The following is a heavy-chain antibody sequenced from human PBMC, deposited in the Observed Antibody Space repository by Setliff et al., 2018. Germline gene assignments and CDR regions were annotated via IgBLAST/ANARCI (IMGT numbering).Heavy chain of an antibody. J-gene: IGHJ4*02. CDR1: GGSISSHY. CDR2: IYYSGST. V-gene: IGHV4-30-4*08. CDR3: ARGRSLLWFGDPGIDY. D-gene: IGHD3-10*01. Sequence: SETLSLTCTVSGGSISSHYWSWIRQPPGKGLEWIGYIYYSGSTYYNPSLKSRVTISVDTSKNQFSLKLSSVTAADTAVYYCARGRSLLWFGDPGIDYWGQGTLVTVSS.